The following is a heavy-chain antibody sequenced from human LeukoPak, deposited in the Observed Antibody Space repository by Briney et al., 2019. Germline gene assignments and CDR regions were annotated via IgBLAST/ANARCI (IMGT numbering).Heavy chain of an antibody. CDR3: ARARGGYCSSTSCLNNWFDP. V-gene: IGHV4-34*01. Sequence: SETLSLTCAVYGGSFSDYYWSWIRQPPGKGLEWIGEINHSGSTNYNPSLKSRVTISVDTSKDQFSLKLSSVTAADTAVYYCARARGGYCSSTSCLNNWFDPWGQGTLVTVSS. CDR2: INHSGST. D-gene: IGHD2-2*01. J-gene: IGHJ5*02. CDR1: GGSFSDYY.